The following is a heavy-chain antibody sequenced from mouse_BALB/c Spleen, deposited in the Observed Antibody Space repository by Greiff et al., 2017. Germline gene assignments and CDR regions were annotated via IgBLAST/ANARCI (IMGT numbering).Heavy chain of an antibody. CDR3: ARDGGDDGYWFAY. J-gene: IGHJ3*01. CDR2: LSDGGSYT. V-gene: IGHV5-4*02. Sequence: EVKLVESGGGLVKPGGSLKLSCAASGFTFSDYYMYWVRQTPEKRLAWVATLSDGGSYTYYPDSVKGRFTISRDNAKNNLYLQMSSLKSEDTAMYYCARDGGDDGYWFAYWGQGTLVTVSA. D-gene: IGHD2-3*01. CDR1: GFTFSDYY.